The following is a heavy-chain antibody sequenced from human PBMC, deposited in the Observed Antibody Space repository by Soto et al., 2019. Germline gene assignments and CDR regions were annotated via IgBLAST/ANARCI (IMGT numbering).Heavy chain of an antibody. CDR1: GFTFSSYG. J-gene: IGHJ6*02. CDR3: AKDGGGGIAARSYYYYGMDV. D-gene: IGHD6-6*01. CDR2: ISYDGSNK. V-gene: IGHV3-30*18. Sequence: QVQLVESGGGVVQPGRSLRLSCAASGFTFSSYGMHWVRQAPGKGLEWVAVISYDGSNKYYADSVKGRFTISRDNSKNPLYLQMNSLRAEDTAVYYCAKDGGGGIAARSYYYYGMDVWGQGTTVTVSS.